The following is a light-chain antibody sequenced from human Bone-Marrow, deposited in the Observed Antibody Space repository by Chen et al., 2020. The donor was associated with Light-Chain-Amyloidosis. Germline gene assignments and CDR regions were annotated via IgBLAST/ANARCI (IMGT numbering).Light chain of an antibody. J-gene: IGLJ3*02. V-gene: IGLV1-51*02. CDR1: NSNIGINY. Sequence: QSVLTQPPSVSAAPGQKVTISCSGSNSNIGINYVSWYQQLPGTSPKLLIYENNQRPSWIPDRLSGSKSGTSATLGVSGLQTGDEADYYCATWDSSLTVWMFGGGTQLTVL. CDR3: ATWDSSLTVWM. CDR2: ENN.